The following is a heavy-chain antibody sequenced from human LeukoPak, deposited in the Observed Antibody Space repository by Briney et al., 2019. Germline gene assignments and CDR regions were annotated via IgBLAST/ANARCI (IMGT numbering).Heavy chain of an antibody. Sequence: SETLSLTCTVSGASLSSYYWSWIRQPPGKGLEWIGYIYYSGSTNYNPSLKGRVTISVDTSKNQFSLKLRSVTAADTAVYYCAREVASSVDWFDPWGQGTLVTVSS. D-gene: IGHD6-19*01. CDR3: AREVASSVDWFDP. V-gene: IGHV4-59*01. CDR2: IYYSGST. CDR1: GASLSSYY. J-gene: IGHJ5*02.